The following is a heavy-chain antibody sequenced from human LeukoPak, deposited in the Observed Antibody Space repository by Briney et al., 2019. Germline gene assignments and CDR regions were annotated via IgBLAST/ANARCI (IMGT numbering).Heavy chain of an antibody. Sequence: ASVKVSCKASGYTFTSYDINWVRQATGQGLEWMGWMNPNSGNTGYAQKFQGRVTMTRNTSISTAYMELSSLRSEDTAVYYCAREYCSGGSCFSSMDVWGKGTTVTISS. D-gene: IGHD2-15*01. CDR3: AREYCSGGSCFSSMDV. J-gene: IGHJ6*03. V-gene: IGHV1-8*01. CDR1: GYTFTSYD. CDR2: MNPNSGNT.